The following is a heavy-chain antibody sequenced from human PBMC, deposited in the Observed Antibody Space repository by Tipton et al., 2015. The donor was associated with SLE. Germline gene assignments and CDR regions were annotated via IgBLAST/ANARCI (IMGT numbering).Heavy chain of an antibody. CDR2: INHSGST. CDR1: GGSFSGYY. CDR3: ARGPPFDY. Sequence: TLSLTCAVYGGSFSGYYWSWIRQPPGEGLEWIGEINHSGSTNYNPSLKSRVTISVDTSKNQFSLKLSPVTAADTAVYYCARGPPFDYWGQGTLVTVSS. J-gene: IGHJ4*02. V-gene: IGHV4-34*01.